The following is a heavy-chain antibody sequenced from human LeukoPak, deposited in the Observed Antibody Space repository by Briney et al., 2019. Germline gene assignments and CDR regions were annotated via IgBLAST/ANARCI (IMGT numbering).Heavy chain of an antibody. J-gene: IGHJ4*02. CDR3: TRKAVPSSRAPANYFDY. Sequence: GGSLRLSCAASGFTFSSYDMNGVRQAPGKGLEWVSYISSGGSDIYYADSVKGRFTISRDDAKNSLYLQMSSLRDDDTAVYSCTRKAVPSSRAPANYFDYWGQGTLVTVSS. CDR1: GFTFSSYD. V-gene: IGHV3-48*02. D-gene: IGHD2-2*01. CDR2: ISSGGSDI.